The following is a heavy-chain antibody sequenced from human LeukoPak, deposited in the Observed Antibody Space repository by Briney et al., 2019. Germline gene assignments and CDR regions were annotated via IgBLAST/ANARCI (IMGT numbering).Heavy chain of an antibody. Sequence: GWSLRLSCAASGFTFSSHTMHWVRQAPGKGLEWISLLSYDGSNDYYADSVKGRFSISRDNSRNTLYLQMDSLRAEDTAVYYCARTYYYDRSGYYDNWFDPWGQGTLVTVAS. CDR3: ARTYYYDRSGYYDNWFDP. J-gene: IGHJ5*02. D-gene: IGHD3-22*01. CDR1: GFTFSSHT. V-gene: IGHV3-30-3*01. CDR2: LSYDGSND.